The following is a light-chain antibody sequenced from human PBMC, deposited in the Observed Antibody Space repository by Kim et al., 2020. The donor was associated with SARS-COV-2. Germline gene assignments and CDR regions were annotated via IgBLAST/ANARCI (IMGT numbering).Light chain of an antibody. CDR3: QQYGSSPLT. CDR2: DTS. CDR1: QSVSSNY. V-gene: IGKV3-20*01. Sequence: SPGKRATLSCMASQSVSSNYLAWYQQKPGQPPRLLIYDTSTRATGIPDRFSGSGSGTDYTLTISRLEPDDFVVYYCQQYGSSPLTFGGGTKVDIK. J-gene: IGKJ4*01.